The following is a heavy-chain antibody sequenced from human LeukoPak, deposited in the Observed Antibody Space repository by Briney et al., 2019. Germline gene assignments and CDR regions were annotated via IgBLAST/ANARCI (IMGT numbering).Heavy chain of an antibody. D-gene: IGHD3-22*01. V-gene: IGHV3-48*02. Sequence: GGSLRLSCTASGFIFSSYSMNWVRQAPGKGLEWLAYITGNSGTVYYAGSVKGRVTISRDNVKNSLYLQMNSLRDEDSAVYYCARDYGYYYDSSGRNGNYGMDVWGQGTTVTVSS. CDR3: ARDYGYYYDSSGRNGNYGMDV. CDR1: GFIFSSYS. J-gene: IGHJ6*02. CDR2: ITGNSGTV.